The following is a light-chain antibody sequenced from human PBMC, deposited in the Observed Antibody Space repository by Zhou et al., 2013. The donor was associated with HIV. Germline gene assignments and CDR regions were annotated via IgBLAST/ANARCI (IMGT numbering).Light chain of an antibody. Sequence: DIQMTQSPSTLSASVGDRVTITCRASQSISTWVAWYQQKPGKALKLLIYKASSLESGVPSRFSGSGSGTEFTLTISSLQPVDFATYYCQQYYSFSYTFGQGYQTWRSN. CDR1: QSISTW. CDR2: KAS. J-gene: IGKJ2*01. CDR3: QQYYSFSYT. V-gene: IGKV1-5*03.